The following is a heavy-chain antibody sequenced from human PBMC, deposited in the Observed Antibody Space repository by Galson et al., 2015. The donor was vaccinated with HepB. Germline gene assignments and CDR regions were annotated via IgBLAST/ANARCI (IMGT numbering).Heavy chain of an antibody. D-gene: IGHD2-15*01. V-gene: IGHV4-61*05. J-gene: IGHJ5*02. CDR2: IYYSGGT. CDR3: ARRYCSGGSCYQGGNWFDP. CDR1: GFSLSTSGVG. Sequence: LVKPTQTLTLTCTFSGFSLSTSGVGVGWIRQPPGKGLEWIGYIYYSGGTNYNPSLKSRVTISVDTSKNQFSLKLSSVTAADTAVYYCARRYCSGGSCYQGGNWFDPWGQGTLVTVSS.